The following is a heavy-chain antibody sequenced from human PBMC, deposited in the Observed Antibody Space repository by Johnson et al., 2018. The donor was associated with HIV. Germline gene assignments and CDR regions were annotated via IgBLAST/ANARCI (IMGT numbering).Heavy chain of an antibody. CDR1: RFTFITYA. Sequence: QVQLVESGGGVVQPGTSLRLSCAASRFTFITYAMHWVRQAPGKGLEWVAVIWHDGTTKYYVDSVKGRFTISRDNSKKTLYMQMKSLRVEDTAVYYCAKGTSEGRVNGFEIWGQGTMVTVSS. CDR3: AKGTSEGRVNGFEI. D-gene: IGHD3-10*01. CDR2: IWHDGTTK. V-gene: IGHV3-33*06. J-gene: IGHJ3*02.